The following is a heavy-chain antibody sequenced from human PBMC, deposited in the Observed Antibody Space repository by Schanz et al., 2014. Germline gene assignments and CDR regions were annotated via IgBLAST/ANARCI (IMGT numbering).Heavy chain of an antibody. V-gene: IGHV3-73*02. CDR3: ARAGGGWSTAGDYY. CDR1: GFTFSASA. CDR2: IRSKPNNYAT. Sequence: EVQLVESGGGLAQPGGSLRLSCAASGFTFSASAMHWVRQAPGKGLEWVGHIRSKPNNYATEYAASMKGRFTISRDDSKNTTYLQMNSLRAEDTAGYYCARAGGGWSTAGDYYWGQGTLVAVSS. J-gene: IGHJ4*02. D-gene: IGHD6-19*01.